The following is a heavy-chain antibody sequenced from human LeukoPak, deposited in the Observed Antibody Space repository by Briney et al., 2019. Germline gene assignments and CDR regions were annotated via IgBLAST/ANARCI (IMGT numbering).Heavy chain of an antibody. CDR3: ARQYSYGHDY. D-gene: IGHD5-18*01. J-gene: IGHJ4*02. CDR2: INGDGSNT. Sequence: GGSLRLSCAASGFIFSNYWMHWVRQAPGKGLVWVSRINGDGSNTIYADSVKGRFTISRDNAKNTLYLQMNNLTAEDTAVYYCARQYSYGHDYWGQGTLVTVSS. V-gene: IGHV3-74*01. CDR1: GFIFSNYW.